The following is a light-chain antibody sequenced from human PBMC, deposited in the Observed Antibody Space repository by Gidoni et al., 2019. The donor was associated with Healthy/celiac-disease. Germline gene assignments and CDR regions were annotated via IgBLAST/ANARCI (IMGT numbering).Light chain of an antibody. CDR2: AAS. CDR3: QQDSSFPPL. J-gene: IGKJ3*01. Sequence: DIQMTQSPSPVSASVGDRVTLTCMASQGISSWLAWYQQKPGKAPKLLIYAASSWESGVTERFSGSGSGTDSTLTISSLQPEDFAIYYCQQDSSFPPLFGPGTKVDIK. V-gene: IGKV1-12*01. CDR1: QGISSW.